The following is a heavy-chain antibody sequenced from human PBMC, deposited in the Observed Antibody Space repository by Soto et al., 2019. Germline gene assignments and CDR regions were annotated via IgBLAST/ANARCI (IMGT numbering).Heavy chain of an antibody. V-gene: IGHV4-39*01. D-gene: IGHD5-12*01. CDR2: IYYSVST. CDR3: TRRHFVATAGYYFYLYSMDT. J-gene: IGHJ6*02. CDR1: GGSIRSRSCY. Sequence: EALSLISSVSGGSIRSRSCYWGWILHPPGKGLEWIGSIYYSVSTYYNPSLKSRFTISVDTSMNQFSLKLSSVTAADTAVYYCTRRHFVATAGYYFYLYSMDTWR.